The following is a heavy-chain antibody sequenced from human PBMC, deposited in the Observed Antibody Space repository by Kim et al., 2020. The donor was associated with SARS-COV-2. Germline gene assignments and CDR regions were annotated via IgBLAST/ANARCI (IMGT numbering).Heavy chain of an antibody. CDR3: ARDVDTVMVGGFDY. V-gene: IGHV4-30-2*04. Sequence: SLKSRVTISIDTSKNQFSLNLSAVTAADTAVYYCARDVDTVMVGGFDYWGQGTLVTVSS. D-gene: IGHD5-18*01. J-gene: IGHJ4*02.